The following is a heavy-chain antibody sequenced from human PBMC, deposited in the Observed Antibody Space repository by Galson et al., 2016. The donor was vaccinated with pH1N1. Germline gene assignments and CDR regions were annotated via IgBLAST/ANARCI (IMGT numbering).Heavy chain of an antibody. CDR1: GFTFSNYV. J-gene: IGHJ4*02. CDR2: INSDGSST. V-gene: IGHV3-74*01. D-gene: IGHD3-16*01. CDR3: ARNFGLSGSGRHFDF. Sequence: SLRLSCAASGFTFSNYVMGWVRQAPGKGLVWVSRINSDGSSTSCADSVKGRFTISRDNAKNTLYLQMHSLRAEDTAVYYCARNFGLSGSGRHFDFWGQGTLVTVSS.